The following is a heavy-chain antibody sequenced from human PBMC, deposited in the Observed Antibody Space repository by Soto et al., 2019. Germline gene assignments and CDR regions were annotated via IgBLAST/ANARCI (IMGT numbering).Heavy chain of an antibody. D-gene: IGHD6-13*01. CDR3: ARDAQPFYSSYFDY. CDR2: ISAYNGNT. CDR1: GYTFTSYG. Sequence: QVQLVQSGAEVKKPGASVKVSCKASGYTFTSYGISWVRQAPGQGLEWMGWISAYNGNTNYAQKLQGRVTMTTDTSTSTVYMELRSLLSEDTAVYYCARDAQPFYSSYFDYWRQGTLVTVSS. V-gene: IGHV1-18*04. J-gene: IGHJ4*02.